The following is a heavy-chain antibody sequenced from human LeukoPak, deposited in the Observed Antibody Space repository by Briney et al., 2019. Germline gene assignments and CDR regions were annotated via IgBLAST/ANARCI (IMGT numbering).Heavy chain of an antibody. CDR3: ARVSPWGLRLGELSWDFDY. V-gene: IGHV4-61*05. CDR1: GGSISSSNSY. J-gene: IGHJ4*02. Sequence: SETLSLTCIVSGGSISSSNSYWDWIRQPPGRGLEWIGDISHSGTINYNPSLRTRVTISADTSKNQFSLKLSSVTAADTAVYYCARVSPWGLRLGELSWDFDYWGQGTLVTVSS. D-gene: IGHD3-16*02. CDR2: ISHSGTI.